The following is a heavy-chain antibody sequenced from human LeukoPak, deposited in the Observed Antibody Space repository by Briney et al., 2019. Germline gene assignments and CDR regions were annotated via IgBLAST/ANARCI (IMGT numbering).Heavy chain of an antibody. J-gene: IGHJ4*02. CDR2: INSDGSST. D-gene: IGHD3-22*01. Sequence: PGGALRLSCGVSGFTFSSFWMHWVRQAPGKGLVWVSHINSDGSSTRYADSVKGRFTISRDNAKNTPYLPTHRLRVETTAVSFSARENYYYDSSGYGPHFDYWGQGTLVTVSS. V-gene: IGHV3-74*01. CDR3: ARENYYYDSSGYGPHFDY. CDR1: GFTFSSFW.